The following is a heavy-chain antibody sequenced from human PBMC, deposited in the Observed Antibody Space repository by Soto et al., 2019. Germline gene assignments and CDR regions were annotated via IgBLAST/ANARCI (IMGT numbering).Heavy chain of an antibody. Sequence: SPTLSLTGALSGDSVSGNSAAWNWIRQSPSRGLEWLGRTYYRSRWYNDYAVSVKSRITVTPDTSKNQFSLHLNSVTPEDTAVYYCAREFPYYGSSDSYRESWGKGDMVIVSA. V-gene: IGHV6-1*01. CDR2: TYYRSRWYN. CDR3: AREFPYYGSSDSYRES. J-gene: IGHJ1*01. D-gene: IGHD3-3*01. CDR1: GDSVSGNSAA.